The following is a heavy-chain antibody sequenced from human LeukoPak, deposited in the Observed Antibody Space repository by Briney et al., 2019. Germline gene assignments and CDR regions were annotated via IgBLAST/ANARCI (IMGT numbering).Heavy chain of an antibody. J-gene: IGHJ5*02. V-gene: IGHV4-4*02. Sequence: PSGTLSLTCAVSGGSIGSSNWWSWVRQPPGKGLEWIGEIYHSGSTNYNPSLKSRVTISVDTSKNQFSLKLSSVTAADTAVYYCARSGYCSSTSCYKIDPWGQGTLVTVSS. D-gene: IGHD2-2*02. CDR3: ARSGYCSSTSCYKIDP. CDR2: IYHSGST. CDR1: GGSIGSSNW.